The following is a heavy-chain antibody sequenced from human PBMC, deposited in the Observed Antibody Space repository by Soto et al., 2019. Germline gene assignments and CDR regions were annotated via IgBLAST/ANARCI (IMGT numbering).Heavy chain of an antibody. J-gene: IGHJ4*02. Sequence: GGSLRLSCAASGFTFSDYYMSWIRQAPGKGLEWVSYISSSGSTIYYADSVKGRFTISRDNAKNSLYLQMNSLRAEDTAVYYCARDRSRREQQLASYYFDYWGQGTLVTVSS. CDR3: ARDRSRREQQLASYYFDY. V-gene: IGHV3-11*01. CDR1: GFTFSDYY. D-gene: IGHD6-13*01. CDR2: ISSSGSTI.